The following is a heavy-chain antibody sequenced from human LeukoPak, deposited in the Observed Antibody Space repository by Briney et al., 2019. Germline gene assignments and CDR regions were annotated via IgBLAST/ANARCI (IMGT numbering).Heavy chain of an antibody. J-gene: IGHJ4*02. CDR1: GGSMSIGGDY. CDR3: ARAPRYRYFDY. D-gene: IGHD5-12*01. V-gene: IGHV4-31*11. CDR2: IYYSGGT. Sequence: PSETLSLTCDVSGGSMSIGGDYWSWIRKPPGKALKWVGYIYYSGGTYFNPSLKSRLSISVDTSKNQFFLNLSSVTAADTAVYYCARAPRYRYFDYWGPGILVTVSS.